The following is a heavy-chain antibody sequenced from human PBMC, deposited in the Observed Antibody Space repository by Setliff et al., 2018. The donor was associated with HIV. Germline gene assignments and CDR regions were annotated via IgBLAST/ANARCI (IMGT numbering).Heavy chain of an antibody. J-gene: IGHJ4*02. CDR2: INRDNGGI. V-gene: IGHV1-2*06. CDR3: ARGRLSWSPDF. CDR1: GYSFTAYQ. Sequence: ASVKVSCKTFGYSFTAYQMHWLRQAPGQGLEWMGRINRDNGGIDYAQKFQGRVTVTRDTSINTAYMELSSLTSDDTAIYYCARGRLSWSPDFWGQGTLVTVS.